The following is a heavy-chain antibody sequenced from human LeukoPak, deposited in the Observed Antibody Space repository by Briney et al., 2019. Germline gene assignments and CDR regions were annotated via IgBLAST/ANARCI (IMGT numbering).Heavy chain of an antibody. D-gene: IGHD2/OR15-2a*01. CDR2: IYTSGST. J-gene: IGHJ5*02. V-gene: IGHV4-61*02. CDR3: ARVGGRDTFLRIDP. Sequence: PSETLSLTCTVSGGSISSGSYYWSWIRQPAGKGLEWIGRIYTSGSTNYNPSLKSRVTISVDTSKNQFSLKLSSVTAADTAVYYCARVGGRDTFLRIDPWGQGTLVTVSS. CDR1: GGSISSGSYY.